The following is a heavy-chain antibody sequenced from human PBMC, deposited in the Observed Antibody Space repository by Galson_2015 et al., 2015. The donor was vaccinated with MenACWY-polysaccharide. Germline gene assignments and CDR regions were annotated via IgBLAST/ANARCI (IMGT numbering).Heavy chain of an antibody. CDR2: ISYDGSNK. J-gene: IGHJ4*02. CDR1: GFTFSSYA. V-gene: IGHV3-30-3*01. D-gene: IGHD2-2*01. Sequence: SLRLSCAASGFTFSSYAMHWVRQAPDKGLEWVAVISYDGSNKYFADSVKGRFTISRDNSKNTMYLYMSSLRAEDMAVYYCTRTYCSRTTCYAPDKPGFDFWGQGTLVTVSS. CDR3: TRTYCSRTTCYAPDKPGFDF.